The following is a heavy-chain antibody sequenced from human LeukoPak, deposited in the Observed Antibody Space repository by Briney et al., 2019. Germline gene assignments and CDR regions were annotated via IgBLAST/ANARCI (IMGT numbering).Heavy chain of an antibody. Sequence: PGGSLRPSCAASGFTFSSYSMNWVRQAPGKGLEWVSSISSSSSYIYYADSVKGRFTISRDNAKNSLYLQMNSLRAEDTAVYYCAREGGHYGSGSSDYWGRGTLVTVSS. CDR3: AREGGHYGSGSSDY. D-gene: IGHD3-10*01. CDR1: GFTFSSYS. CDR2: ISSSSSYI. J-gene: IGHJ4*02. V-gene: IGHV3-21*01.